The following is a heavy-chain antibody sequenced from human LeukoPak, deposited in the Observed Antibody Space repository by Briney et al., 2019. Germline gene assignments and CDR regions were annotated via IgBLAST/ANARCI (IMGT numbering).Heavy chain of an antibody. J-gene: IGHJ4*02. CDR2: IYHSGST. CDR1: GGSITSGNW. V-gene: IGHV4-4*02. D-gene: IGHD6-13*01. CDR3: ARDKPAAGVNYFDY. Sequence: SETLSLTCAVSGGSITSGNWWTWVRQPPRRGLEWIGEIYHSGSTNYNPSLKSRVTISVDKSKNQFSLNLSSVTAADTAVYYCARDKPAAGVNYFDYWGQGTLVTVSS.